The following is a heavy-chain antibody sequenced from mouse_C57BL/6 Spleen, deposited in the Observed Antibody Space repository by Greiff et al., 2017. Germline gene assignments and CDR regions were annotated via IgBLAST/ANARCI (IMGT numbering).Heavy chain of an antibody. CDR3: ARGGEGSCWYFDV. D-gene: IGHD1-1*01. CDR1: GFTFSDYY. CDR2: INSDGSST. Sequence: DVHLVESEGGLVQPGSSMKLSCTASGFTFSDYYMAWVRQVPEKGLEWVANINSDGSSTYYLDSLKSRFIIARDNAKNILYLQMSRLKSEATATYYCARGGEGSCWYFDVWGTGTTVTVSS. J-gene: IGHJ1*03. V-gene: IGHV5-16*01.